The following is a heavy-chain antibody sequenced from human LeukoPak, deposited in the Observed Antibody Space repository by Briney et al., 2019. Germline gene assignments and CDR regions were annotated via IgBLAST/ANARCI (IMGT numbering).Heavy chain of an antibody. CDR3: AKSYYDSSGPQPHYYGMSV. CDR1: GASVSREY. D-gene: IGHD3-22*01. Sequence: SETMSPTCTVSGASVSREYSSWVRQPPGKGLEWIGYIYYSGSTNYNPSLKSRVTISVDTSNNQFSLKLSSVTAADTAVYYCAKSYYDSSGPQPHYYGMSVWGQGTTVTVSS. J-gene: IGHJ6*02. CDR2: IYYSGST. V-gene: IGHV4-59*02.